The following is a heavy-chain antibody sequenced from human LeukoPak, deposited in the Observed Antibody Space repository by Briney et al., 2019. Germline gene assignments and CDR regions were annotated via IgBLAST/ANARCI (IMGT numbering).Heavy chain of an antibody. CDR3: ARVSGYCSGGSCPYYFDY. CDR2: INHSGST. CDR1: GGSISSSSYY. D-gene: IGHD2-15*01. Sequence: SETLSLTCTVSGGSISSSSYYWGWIRQPPGKGLEWIGEINHSGSTNYNPSIKSRVTISVDTSKNQFSLKLSSVTAADTAVYYCARVSGYCSGGSCPYYFDYWGQGTLVTVSS. V-gene: IGHV4-39*07. J-gene: IGHJ4*02.